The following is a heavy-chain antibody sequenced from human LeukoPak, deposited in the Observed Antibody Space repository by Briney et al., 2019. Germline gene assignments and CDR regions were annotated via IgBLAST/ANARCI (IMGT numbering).Heavy chain of an antibody. J-gene: IGHJ4*02. V-gene: IGHV1-18*01. CDR3: ARDLLLYSSGWTGFFDY. CDR2: INVHNGNT. Sequence: ASLTVSCKASGYTFSSYGISWVRQAPGQGLEWMGWINVHNGNTKYTQKFQGRVTMTTDTSTSTAYMELRGLRSDDTAVYYCARDLLLYSSGWTGFFDYWGQGTLVTVSS. D-gene: IGHD6-25*01. CDR1: GYTFSSYG.